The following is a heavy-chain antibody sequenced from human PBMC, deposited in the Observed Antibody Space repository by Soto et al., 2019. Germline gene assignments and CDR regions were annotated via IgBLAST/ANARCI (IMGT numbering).Heavy chain of an antibody. Sequence: SETLSLTCTVSGGSISSYYWSWIRQPPGKGLEWIGYIYYSGSTNYNPSLKSRFTISVDTSKNQFSLKLSSVTAADTAVYYCARESDYGSGSYYKYFDVWGQGTLVTVSS. CDR2: IYYSGST. CDR3: ARESDYGSGSYYKYFDV. V-gene: IGHV4-59*01. J-gene: IGHJ4*02. CDR1: GGSISSYY. D-gene: IGHD3-10*01.